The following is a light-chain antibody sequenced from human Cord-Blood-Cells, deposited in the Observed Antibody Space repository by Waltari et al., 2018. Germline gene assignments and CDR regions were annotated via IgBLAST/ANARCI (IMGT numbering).Light chain of an antibody. Sequence: QSALTQPASVSGSPGQSNTISCTGTSSDVGRYNLVSWYQQHPGKAPKLMIYEGSKRPSGVSNRFSGSKSGNTASLTISGLQAEDEADYYCCSYAGSSTWVFGGGTKLTVL. CDR2: EGS. V-gene: IGLV2-23*01. J-gene: IGLJ3*02. CDR1: SSDVGRYNL. CDR3: CSYAGSSTWV.